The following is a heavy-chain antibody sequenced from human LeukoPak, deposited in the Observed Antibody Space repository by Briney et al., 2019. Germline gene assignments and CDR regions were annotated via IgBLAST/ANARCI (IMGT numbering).Heavy chain of an antibody. V-gene: IGHV4-31*03. Sequence: SETLSLTCTVSGGSISSGGYYWSWIRQHPGKGLEWIGYIYYSGSTYHNPSLKSRVTISVDTSKNQFSLKLSSVTAADTAVYYCAREATFGGVIFFDYWGQGTLVTVSS. CDR2: IYYSGST. J-gene: IGHJ4*02. CDR1: GGSISSGGYY. D-gene: IGHD3-16*02. CDR3: AREATFGGVIFFDY.